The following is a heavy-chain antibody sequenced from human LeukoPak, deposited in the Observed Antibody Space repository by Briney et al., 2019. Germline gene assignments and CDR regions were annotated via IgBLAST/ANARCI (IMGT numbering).Heavy chain of an antibody. CDR2: INHSGST. J-gene: IGHJ4*02. CDR3: ARLPASGDFDY. CDR1: GGSFSGYY. V-gene: IGHV4-34*01. D-gene: IGHD2-2*01. Sequence: KASESLSLTCAVYGGSFSGYYWSWLRQPPGKGLEWIGEINHSGSTNYNPSLKSRVTISVDTSKNQFSLKLSSVTGADTAVYYWARLPASGDFDYWGRETVVSVS.